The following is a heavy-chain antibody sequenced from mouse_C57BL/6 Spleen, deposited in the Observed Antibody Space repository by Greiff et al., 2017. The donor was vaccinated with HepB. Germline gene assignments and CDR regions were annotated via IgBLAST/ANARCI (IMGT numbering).Heavy chain of an antibody. CDR3: ASLSTTVVGPLSY. V-gene: IGHV5-6*01. CDR2: ISSGGSYT. J-gene: IGHJ2*01. D-gene: IGHD1-1*01. CDR1: GFTFSSYG. Sequence: EVKLMESGGDLVKPGGSLKLSCAASGFTFSSYGMSWVRQTPDKRLEWVATISSGGSYTYYPDSVKGRFTISRDNAKNTLYLQLSSLKSEDTAMYYCASLSTTVVGPLSYWGQGTTLTVSS.